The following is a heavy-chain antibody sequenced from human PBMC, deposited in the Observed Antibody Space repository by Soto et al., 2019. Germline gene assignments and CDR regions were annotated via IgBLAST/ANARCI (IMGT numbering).Heavy chain of an antibody. J-gene: IGHJ4*02. V-gene: IGHV3-30*18. CDR3: AKDRRATVVSPPFDY. CDR1: GFTFSSYG. D-gene: IGHD4-17*01. Sequence: PGGSLRLSCAASGFTFSSYGMHWVRQAPGKGLEWVAVISYDGSNKYYADSVKGRFTISRDNSKSTLYLQMNSVNAEDTAVYYCAKDRRATVVSPPFDYWGQGTLVTVSS. CDR2: ISYDGSNK.